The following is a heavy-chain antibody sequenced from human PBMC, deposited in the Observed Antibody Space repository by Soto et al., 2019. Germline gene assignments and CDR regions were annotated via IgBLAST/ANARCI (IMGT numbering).Heavy chain of an antibody. D-gene: IGHD6-19*01. CDR1: GFTFSSYA. CDR3: AKDSSGPYWYFDL. J-gene: IGHJ2*01. V-gene: IGHV3-23*01. Sequence: PGGSLRLSCAASGFTFSSYAMSWVRQASGKGLEWVSAISGSGGSTYYADSVKGRFTISRDNSKNTLYLQMNSLRAEDTAVYYCAKDSSGPYWYFDLWGRGTLVTVSS. CDR2: ISGSGGST.